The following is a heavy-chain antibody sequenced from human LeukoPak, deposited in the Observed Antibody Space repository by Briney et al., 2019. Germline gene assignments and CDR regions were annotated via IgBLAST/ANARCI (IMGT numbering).Heavy chain of an antibody. CDR2: ISSSGSTI. Sequence: PGGSLRLSCAASGFTFSDYYMSWIRQAPGKGLEWVPYISSSGSTIYYADSVKGRFTISRDNAKNSLYLQMNSLRAEDTAVYYCARDKGIAAAGTAAMVYYGMDVWGQGTTVTVSS. CDR1: GFTFSDYY. D-gene: IGHD6-13*01. J-gene: IGHJ6*02. CDR3: ARDKGIAAAGTAAMVYYGMDV. V-gene: IGHV3-11*01.